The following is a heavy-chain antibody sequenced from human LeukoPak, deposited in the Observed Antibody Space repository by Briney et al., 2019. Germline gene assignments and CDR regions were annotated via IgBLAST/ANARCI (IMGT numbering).Heavy chain of an antibody. CDR3: AKGTGGQFYDWLFHFDN. CDR1: GFTFRSYA. Sequence: GGSLRLSCAASGFTFRSYAMNWVRQAPGKGLEWVSVISGSGLSAFYADSVEGRFTISRDNSKNTLHLQMNSLGPEDTAVYYCAKGTGGQFYDWLFHFDNWGQGILVTVSS. CDR2: ISGSGLSA. V-gene: IGHV3-23*01. J-gene: IGHJ4*02. D-gene: IGHD3/OR15-3a*01.